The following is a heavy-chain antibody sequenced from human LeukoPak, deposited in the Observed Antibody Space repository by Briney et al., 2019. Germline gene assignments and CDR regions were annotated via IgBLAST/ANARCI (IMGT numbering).Heavy chain of an antibody. D-gene: IGHD3-22*01. CDR3: ARETKENDSSGYPDY. CDR1: GYTFTGYY. V-gene: IGHV1-2*02. Sequence: GASVKVSCKASGYTFTGYYMHWVRQARGQGLESMGWINPNRGGTNYAQKFQGRVTMNRDTSISTAYMELSRLRSDDTAVYYCARETKENDSSGYPDYWGQGTLVTVSS. CDR2: INPNRGGT. J-gene: IGHJ4*02.